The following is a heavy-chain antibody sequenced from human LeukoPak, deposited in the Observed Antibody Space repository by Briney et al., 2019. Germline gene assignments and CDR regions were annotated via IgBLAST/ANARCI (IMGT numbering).Heavy chain of an antibody. V-gene: IGHV5-51*01. Sequence: GESLKISCKGSGYSFTSYWIGWVRQMPGKGLEWMGIIYPGDSDTRYSPSFQGQVTISADKSISTAYLQWSSLKASDTAMYYCARHGHYYGSSGYYYYFDYWGQGTLVTVSS. D-gene: IGHD3-22*01. J-gene: IGHJ4*02. CDR2: IYPGDSDT. CDR3: ARHGHYYGSSGYYYYFDY. CDR1: GYSFTSYW.